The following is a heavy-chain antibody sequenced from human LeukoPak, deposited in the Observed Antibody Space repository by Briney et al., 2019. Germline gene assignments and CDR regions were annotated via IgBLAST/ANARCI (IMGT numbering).Heavy chain of an antibody. CDR3: AKSHGEWELLDY. J-gene: IGHJ4*01. CDR1: GFNFHDYA. V-gene: IGHV3-9*01. Sequence: GRSLRLSCAASGFNFHDYAMHWVRESRGKGLEGVAGNRYNSAVNVYADSVKGRFTISRDNANNSLFLQMDSLTSEDTALYFCAKSHGEWELLDYWGHGTLVTVS. CDR2: NRYNSAVN. D-gene: IGHD4-23*01.